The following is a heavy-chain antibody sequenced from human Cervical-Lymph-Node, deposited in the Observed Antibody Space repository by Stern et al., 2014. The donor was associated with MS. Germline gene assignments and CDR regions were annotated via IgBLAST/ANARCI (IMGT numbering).Heavy chain of an antibody. Sequence: QLVESGGGVVQPGRSLRLSCAASGFIFSSYAMHWVRQAPGKGLDWVAFLSKEGSKQCYADSGKGRFPISRDNSNNTLYLQMNSLRPEDTAVYYCARDTCRGGGCYFRYWGQGILITVSS. CDR3: ARDTCRGGGCYFRY. CDR2: LSKEGSKQ. CDR1: GFIFSSYA. D-gene: IGHD2-15*01. V-gene: IGHV3-30-3*01. J-gene: IGHJ4*02.